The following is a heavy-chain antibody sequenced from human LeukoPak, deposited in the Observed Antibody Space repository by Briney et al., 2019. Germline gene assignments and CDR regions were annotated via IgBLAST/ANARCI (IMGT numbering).Heavy chain of an antibody. D-gene: IGHD5-24*01. Sequence: GGSLRLSCAASEFTFSNYVMSWVRQAPGKGLEWVSDISGSGDSTFYADSVKGRFTISRDNSKNTLYLQMNSLRAEDTAVYYCAKMRWLQYYYFDSWGQGTLVTVSS. J-gene: IGHJ4*02. CDR1: EFTFSNYV. CDR2: ISGSGDST. V-gene: IGHV3-23*01. CDR3: AKMRWLQYYYFDS.